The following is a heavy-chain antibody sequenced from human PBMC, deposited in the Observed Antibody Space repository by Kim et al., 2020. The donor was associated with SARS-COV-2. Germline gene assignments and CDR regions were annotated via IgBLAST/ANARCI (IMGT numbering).Heavy chain of an antibody. V-gene: IGHV1-46*01. Sequence: QKFQGRVTMTRDTSTSTVYMELSSLRSEDTAVYYCARIVRYNWNDSRSDYWGQGTLVTVSS. D-gene: IGHD1-20*01. CDR3: ARIVRYNWNDSRSDY. J-gene: IGHJ4*02.